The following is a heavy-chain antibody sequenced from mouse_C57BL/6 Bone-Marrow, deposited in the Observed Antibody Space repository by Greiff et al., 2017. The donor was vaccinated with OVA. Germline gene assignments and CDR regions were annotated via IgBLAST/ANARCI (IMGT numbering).Heavy chain of an antibody. CDR3: SLITTVVDWYFDV. Sequence: VQLQQPGAELVKPGASVKLSCKASGYTFTSYWMHWVKQRPGQGLEWIGMIHPNSGSTNYNEKFKSKATLTVDKSSSTAYMQLSSLTSEDSAVYYCSLITTVVDWYFDVWGTGTTVTVSS. J-gene: IGHJ1*03. D-gene: IGHD1-1*01. V-gene: IGHV1-64*01. CDR1: GYTFTSYW. CDR2: IHPNSGST.